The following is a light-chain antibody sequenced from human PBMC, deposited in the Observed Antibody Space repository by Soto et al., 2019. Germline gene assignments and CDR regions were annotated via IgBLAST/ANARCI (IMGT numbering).Light chain of an antibody. J-gene: IGLJ2*01. V-gene: IGLV4-69*01. CDR1: SGHSNYA. Sequence: QSVLTQTPSASASLGASVNLTCTLSSGHSNYAIAWHQQQPEKGPRFLMKFNRDGSHKKGDGIPDRFSGSSSGAERYLTISSLQSEDEADYYCQTWGTGIVFGGGTKVTVL. CDR3: QTWGTGIV. CDR2: FNRDGSH.